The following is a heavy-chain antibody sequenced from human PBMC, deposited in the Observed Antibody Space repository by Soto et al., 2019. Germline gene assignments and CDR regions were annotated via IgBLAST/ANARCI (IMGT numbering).Heavy chain of an antibody. CDR1: GFTFSSYV. Sequence: QVHLVESGGGVVQPGRSLRLSCAASGFTFSSYVMHWVRQAPGKGLEWVAVISYDGSNKYYGDSVKGRFTIARDNSKNTLYLQMNSLSAEDTAVYYCAKGRRDPYANEYYYYGTDVWGQGTTVTVSS. CDR3: AKGRRDPYANEYYYYGTDV. V-gene: IGHV3-30*18. CDR2: ISYDGSNK. D-gene: IGHD2-2*01. J-gene: IGHJ6*02.